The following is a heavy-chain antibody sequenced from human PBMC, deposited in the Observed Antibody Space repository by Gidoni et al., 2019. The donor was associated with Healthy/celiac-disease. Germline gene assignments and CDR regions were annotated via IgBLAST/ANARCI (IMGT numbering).Heavy chain of an antibody. CDR3: ARDNGIAAAGPYYYYYYGMDV. Sequence: VQLQASGPGLAKPSETLSLTCTVAGGSISTYACSWIRQPAGKGLEWIGRIYTSGSTNYNPSLKSRVTMSVDTSKNQFSLKLSSVTAADTAVYYCARDNGIAAAGPYYYYYYGMDVWGQGTTVTVSS. D-gene: IGHD6-13*01. V-gene: IGHV4-4*07. J-gene: IGHJ6*02. CDR1: GGSISTYA. CDR2: IYTSGST.